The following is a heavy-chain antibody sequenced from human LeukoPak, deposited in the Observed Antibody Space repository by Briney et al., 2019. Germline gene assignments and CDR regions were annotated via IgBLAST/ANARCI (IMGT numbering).Heavy chain of an antibody. D-gene: IGHD5-24*01. CDR3: AKVGFLMASNFDY. J-gene: IGHJ4*02. CDR2: VSSGGGST. CDR1: GFTFSSYG. Sequence: GGSLRLSCAASGFTFSSYGMSWVRQAPGKALEWVSGVSSGGGSTHYADSVKGRFTISRDNSKNTLYLQMNSLRAEDTAVYYCAKVGFLMASNFDYWGQGTLVTVSS. V-gene: IGHV3-23*01.